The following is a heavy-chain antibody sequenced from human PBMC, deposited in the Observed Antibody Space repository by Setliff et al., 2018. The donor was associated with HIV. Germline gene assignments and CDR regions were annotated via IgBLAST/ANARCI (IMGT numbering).Heavy chain of an antibody. V-gene: IGHV1-46*01. J-gene: IGHJ3*02. CDR3: ARDYGLGGSHSDAFDI. Sequence: GASVKVSCKASGYTFTSYYMHWVRQAPGQGLEWMGIINPSGGSTSYAQKFQGRVTMTRDTSTSTVYMELSSLRSEDTAVYYCARDYGLGGSHSDAFDIWGQGTMVTVSS. CDR2: INPSGGST. CDR1: GYTFTSYY. D-gene: IGHD1-26*01.